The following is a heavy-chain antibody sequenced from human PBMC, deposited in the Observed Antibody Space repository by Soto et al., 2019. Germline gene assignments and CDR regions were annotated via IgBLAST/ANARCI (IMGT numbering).Heavy chain of an antibody. CDR1: GYTVSTYS. D-gene: IGHD2-21*02. Sequence: WGSLRISFAACGYTVSTYSMDWVRQAPGKGLEWISYISSSSNTIYYADSVKGRFTISRDNAKNSLYLQMNSLRDEDTAVYYCARGRVYCAGDCHAHFDCWGQGTLVTVSS. CDR2: ISSSSNTI. CDR3: ARGRVYCAGDCHAHFDC. V-gene: IGHV3-48*02. J-gene: IGHJ4*02.